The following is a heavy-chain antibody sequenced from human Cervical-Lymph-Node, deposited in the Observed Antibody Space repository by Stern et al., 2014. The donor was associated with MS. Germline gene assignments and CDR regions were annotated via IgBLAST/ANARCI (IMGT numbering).Heavy chain of an antibody. CDR1: GYTFTNYA. CDR2: IHPGNGDA. D-gene: IGHD6-13*01. Sequence: VQLVQSGAEVKKPGASVKVSCKASGYTFTNYALHWVRQAPGQRPEWMGWIHPGNGDAKYSQNFQDRFTITRDTSANTVYMELRSLRVEDTAMYYCARGYSTTYLDYWGQGTLVTVSS. V-gene: IGHV1-3*01. J-gene: IGHJ4*02. CDR3: ARGYSTTYLDY.